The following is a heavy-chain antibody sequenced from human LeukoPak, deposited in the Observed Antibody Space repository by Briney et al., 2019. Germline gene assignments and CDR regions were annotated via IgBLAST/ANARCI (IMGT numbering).Heavy chain of an antibody. D-gene: IGHD2-8*01. CDR1: GFTFSDYY. V-gene: IGHV3-11*01. Sequence: GGSLRLSCAASGFTFSDYYMTWLRQAPGKGLEWLSYISNSGSTVFYADSVKGRFTVSRDNAKRSLYLQIESLRDDDTAVYHCALGTINKDFYFGMDVWGQGATVTVSS. CDR3: ALGTINKDFYFGMDV. J-gene: IGHJ6*02. CDR2: ISNSGSTV.